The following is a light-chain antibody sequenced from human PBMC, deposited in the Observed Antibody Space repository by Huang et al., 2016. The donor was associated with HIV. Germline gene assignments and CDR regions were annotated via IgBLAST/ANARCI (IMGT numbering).Light chain of an antibody. CDR1: QSISTF. Sequence: DIQMTQSPSSLSASVGDRVTITCRASQSISTFLNCNQQRQGTAPKLLIHAASRLQSEVPSRFSGTGSGTHFTLTISSLQPEDFATYYCQQSSSAPLTFGGGTKVEIK. J-gene: IGKJ4*01. CDR2: AAS. CDR3: QQSSSAPLT. V-gene: IGKV1-39*01.